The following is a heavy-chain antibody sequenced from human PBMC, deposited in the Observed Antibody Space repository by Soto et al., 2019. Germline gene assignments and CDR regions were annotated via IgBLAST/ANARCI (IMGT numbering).Heavy chain of an antibody. CDR1: GFTVSSNY. CDR2: IYSGGST. Sequence: EVQLVESGGGLVQPGGSLRLSCAASGFTVSSNYMSWVRQAPGKGLEWVSVIYSGGSTYYADSVKGRFTISRDNSKNTLYLQMNSLRAEDTAVYYCARVGGLWFGALYPPLIRYDNWFDPWGQGTLVTVSS. V-gene: IGHV3-66*01. J-gene: IGHJ5*02. CDR3: ARVGGLWFGALYPPLIRYDNWFDP. D-gene: IGHD3-10*01.